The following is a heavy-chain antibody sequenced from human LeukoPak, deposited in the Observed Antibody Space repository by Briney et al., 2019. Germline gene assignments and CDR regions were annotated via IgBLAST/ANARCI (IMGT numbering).Heavy chain of an antibody. CDR1: GGSLRSGDSY. V-gene: IGHV4-30-4*01. Sequence: SQTLSLPCTVSGGSLRSGDSYWSWIRQPPGKGLEWLGFIYYSGRTYYNPSLKSRVTISVDTSNNQFSLKLSSVTAADTAVYYCARWTLGFGEYYFDYWGKGTLVTVSS. J-gene: IGHJ4*02. CDR2: IYYSGRT. D-gene: IGHD3-10*01. CDR3: ARWTLGFGEYYFDY.